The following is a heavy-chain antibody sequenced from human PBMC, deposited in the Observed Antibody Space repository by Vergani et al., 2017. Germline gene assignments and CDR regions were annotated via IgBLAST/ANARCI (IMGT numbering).Heavy chain of an antibody. V-gene: IGHV2-5*01. D-gene: IGHD3-3*01. J-gene: IGHJ4*02. CDR1: GFSLSTSGVG. Sequence: QITLKESGPTLVKPTQTLTLTCTFSGFSLSTSGVGVGWIRQPPGKALEWLALIYWNDDKRYSPSLKVRLTITKATSKNQVILTMTTMDPVETATYYCARTYYDFWSGYYSGYFDYWGQGTLVTVSS. CDR3: ARTYYDFWSGYYSGYFDY. CDR2: IYWNDDK.